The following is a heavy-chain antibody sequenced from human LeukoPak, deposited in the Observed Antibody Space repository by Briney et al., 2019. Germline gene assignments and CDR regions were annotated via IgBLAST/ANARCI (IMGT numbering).Heavy chain of an antibody. CDR1: GFTFSDYY. CDR2: ISSSGSTI. Sequence: GGSLRLSCAASGFTFSDYYMSWIRQAPGKGLEWVSYISSSGSTIYYADSVKGRFTISRDNAKSSLYLRMNSLRAEDTAVYYCAKLPTLYYYDSSGYYYFDYWGQGTLVTVSS. CDR3: AKLPTLYYYDSSGYYYFDY. V-gene: IGHV3-11*04. J-gene: IGHJ4*02. D-gene: IGHD3-22*01.